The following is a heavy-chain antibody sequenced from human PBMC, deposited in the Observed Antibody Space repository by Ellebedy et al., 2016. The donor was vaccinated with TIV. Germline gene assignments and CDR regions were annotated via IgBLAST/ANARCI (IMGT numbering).Heavy chain of an antibody. CDR1: GFTFSTYS. V-gene: IGHV3-48*01. CDR2: ISSSSSTI. J-gene: IGHJ4*02. D-gene: IGHD1-1*01. CDR3: ARDENDRVRSYYDY. Sequence: PGESLKISCAASGFTFSTYSMNWVRQAPGKGLEWVSYISSSSSTIHYADSVKGRFTISRDNAKNSLYLQMNSLRAEDTAVYYCARDENDRVRSYYDYWGQGSQATVSS.